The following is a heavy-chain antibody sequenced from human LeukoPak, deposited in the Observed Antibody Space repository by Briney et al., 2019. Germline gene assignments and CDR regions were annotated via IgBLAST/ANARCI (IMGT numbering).Heavy chain of an antibody. D-gene: IGHD5-12*01. CDR1: GFTFSSYG. V-gene: IGHV3-30*02. CDR3: AKGGGYEAQYYYYYSDV. J-gene: IGHJ6*03. CDR2: IRYDGSNK. Sequence: PGGSLRLSCAASGFTFSSYGMHWVRQAPGKGLEWVAFIRYDGSNKYYADSVKGRFTISRDNSKNTLYLQMKSLRAEDTAAYYCAKGGGYEAQYYYYYSDVWGKGTPVTISS.